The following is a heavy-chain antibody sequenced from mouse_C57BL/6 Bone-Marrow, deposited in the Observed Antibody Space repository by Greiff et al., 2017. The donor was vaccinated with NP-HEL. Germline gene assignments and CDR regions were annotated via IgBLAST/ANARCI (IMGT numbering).Heavy chain of an antibody. CDR1: FSPFPSSS. CDR2: LFPCLCST. CDR3: ARRGYGYSYWYFDV. D-gene: IGHD2-2*01. J-gene: IGHJ1*03. V-gene: IGHV1-75*01. Sequence: VQGVESGPALFPPFSSVKISCKASFSPFPSSSLPFFPPLPLPFLSFLFFLFPCLCSTYYNEKFKGKATLTVDKSSSTAYMLLSSLTSEDSAVYFCARRGYGYSYWYFDVWGTGTTVTVSS.